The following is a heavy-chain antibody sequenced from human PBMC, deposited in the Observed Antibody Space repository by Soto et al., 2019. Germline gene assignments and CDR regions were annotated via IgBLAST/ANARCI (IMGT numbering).Heavy chain of an antibody. CDR1: GGTFSSYS. D-gene: IGHD1-26*01. J-gene: IGHJ4*02. V-gene: IGHV1-69*01. CDR3: ARDGGRHSGGIDY. Sequence: QVQLVQSGAEVKKPGSSVKVSCKASGGTFSSYSINWVRRAPGQGLAWMGEIIPSFGTANYAQKFQGRVTITADESTSTAYVELSSLRSEDAAVYYCARDGGRHSGGIDYWGQGTLVTVSS. CDR2: IIPSFGTA.